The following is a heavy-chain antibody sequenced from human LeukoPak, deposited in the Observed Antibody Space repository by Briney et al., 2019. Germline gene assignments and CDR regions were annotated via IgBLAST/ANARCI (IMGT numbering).Heavy chain of an antibody. D-gene: IGHD3-16*02. CDR1: GFTVSSNY. CDR3: AKMGDYVWGSYRPKSYFDY. V-gene: IGHV3-23*01. J-gene: IGHJ4*02. CDR2: ISGSGGST. Sequence: PGGSLRLSCAASGFTVSSNYMTWVRQAPGKGLEWVSAISGSGGSTYYADSVKGRFTISRDNSKNTLYLQMNSLRAEDTAVYYCAKMGDYVWGSYRPKSYFDYWGQGTLVTVSS.